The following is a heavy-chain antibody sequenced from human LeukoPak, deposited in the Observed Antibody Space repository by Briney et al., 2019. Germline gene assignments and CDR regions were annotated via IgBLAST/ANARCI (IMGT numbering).Heavy chain of an antibody. CDR1: GYTFTSYG. Sequence: VASVKVSCKASGYTFTSYGMSWVRQAPGQGLEWMGWISAYNGNTNYAQKLPGRVTMTTDTSTTTAYMELRSLRSDDTAVYYCAREGALSFDYWGQGTLVTVSS. J-gene: IGHJ4*02. V-gene: IGHV1-18*01. CDR3: AREGALSFDY. CDR2: ISAYNGNT.